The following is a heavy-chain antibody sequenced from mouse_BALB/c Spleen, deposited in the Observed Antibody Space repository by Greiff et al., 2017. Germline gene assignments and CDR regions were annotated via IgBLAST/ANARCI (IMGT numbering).Heavy chain of an antibody. CDR2: IYPGDGDT. CDR1: GYAFSSYW. V-gene: IGHV1-80*01. J-gene: IGHJ3*01. CDR3: ARDYYGYEAY. Sequence: QVQLQQSGAELVRPGSSVKISCKASGYAFSSYWMNWVKQRPGQGLEWIGQIYPGDGDTNYNGKFKGKATLTADKSSSTAYMQLSSLTSEDSAVYCCARDYYGYEAYWGQGTLVTVSA. D-gene: IGHD1-2*01.